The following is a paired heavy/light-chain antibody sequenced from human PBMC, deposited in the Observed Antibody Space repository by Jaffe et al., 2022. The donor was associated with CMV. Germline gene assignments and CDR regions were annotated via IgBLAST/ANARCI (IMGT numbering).Heavy chain of an antibody. CDR1: GFSFRTYG. CDR3: LKDPSHFLRESEAL. J-gene: IGHJ4*02. Sequence: EEQLVESGGRLVQSGGSLRLSCAASGFSFRTYGMAWVRQAPGKGLEWVATIRADGGATHYAGSAEGRFSISRDNSKNILYLQMNSLMTEDTAVYSCLKDPSHFLRESEALWGQGTLVIVSS. CDR2: IRADGGAT. V-gene: IGHV3-23*04.
Light chain of an antibody. CDR2: KIS. Sequence: DVVMTQTPLSSPATLGQPASISCRSSESLVHSDGNTYLSWLQQRPGQPPRLLIYKISNRFSGVPDRFSGSGAGTDFTLKISRVEAEDVGIYYCMQATKFPRTFGQGTRLEMK. J-gene: IGKJ2*01. CDR1: ESLVHSDGNTY. CDR3: MQATKFPRT. V-gene: IGKV2-24*01.